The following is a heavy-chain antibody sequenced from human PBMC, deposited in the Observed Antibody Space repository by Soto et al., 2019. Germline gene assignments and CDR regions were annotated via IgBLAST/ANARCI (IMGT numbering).Heavy chain of an antibody. CDR1: GFTFTSSA. J-gene: IGHJ6*03. CDR3: AADGYCSGGSCSYMDV. D-gene: IGHD2-15*01. CDR2: IVVGSGNT. Sequence: SVKVSCKASGFTFTSSAMQWVRQARGQRLEWIGWIVVGSGNTNYAQKFQERVTITRDMSTSTAYMELSSLRSEDTAVYYCAADGYCSGGSCSYMDVWGKGTTVTVSS. V-gene: IGHV1-58*02.